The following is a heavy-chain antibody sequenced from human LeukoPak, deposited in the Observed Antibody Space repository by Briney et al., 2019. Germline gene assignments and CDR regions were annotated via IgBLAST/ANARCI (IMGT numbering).Heavy chain of an antibody. CDR3: AKDVSDGDYPGDY. Sequence: GGSLRLSCAASGFTFSDYYMSWIRQAPGKGLEWVSYISSSGSTIYYADSVKGRFTISRDNSKNTLYPQMNSLRAEDTAVYYCAKDVSDGDYPGDYWGQGTLVTVSS. CDR1: GFTFSDYY. J-gene: IGHJ4*02. D-gene: IGHD4-17*01. CDR2: ISSSGSTI. V-gene: IGHV3-11*04.